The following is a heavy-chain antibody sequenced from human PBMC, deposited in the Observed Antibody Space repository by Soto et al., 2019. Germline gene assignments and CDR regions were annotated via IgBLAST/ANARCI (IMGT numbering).Heavy chain of an antibody. CDR3: ARAYVSRCGYHCYLMDF. V-gene: IGHV1-8*01. CDR2: MNPNSGNT. Sequence: DSVKVSCKASGYTFTSYDINWVRQATGQGLEWMGWMNPNSGNTGYAQKFQGRVTMTRNTSISTAYMELGSLRSEDTAVYYCARAYVSRCGYHCYLMDFWARGTSVPGSS. CDR1: GYTFTSYD. J-gene: IGHJ6*02. D-gene: IGHD2-21*02.